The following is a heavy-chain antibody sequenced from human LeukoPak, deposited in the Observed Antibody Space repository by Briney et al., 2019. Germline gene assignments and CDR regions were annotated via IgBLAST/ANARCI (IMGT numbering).Heavy chain of an antibody. CDR3: AKQTRYDSPAGGXGFDY. V-gene: IGHV3-23*01. D-gene: IGHD3-22*01. J-gene: IGHJ4*02. CDR2: IXGSGSIT. Sequence: GGSLRLSCAASGFTFSSYSMNWVRQAPGKGLEWVSXIXGSGSITYYADPVKGRFTISRDNSKNTVFLEMSSLRAEDTAFYYXAKQTRYDSPAGGXGFDYWGQGTLVTVSS. CDR1: GFTFSSYS.